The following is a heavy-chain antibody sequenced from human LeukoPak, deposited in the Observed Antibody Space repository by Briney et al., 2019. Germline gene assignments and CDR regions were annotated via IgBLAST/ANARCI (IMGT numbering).Heavy chain of an antibody. V-gene: IGHV3-30*02. J-gene: IGHJ5*02. CDR3: AKAITMIVVSNWFDP. CDR1: GFTFSSYG. D-gene: IGHD3-22*01. CDR2: IRYDGSNK. Sequence: GGSLRLSCAASGFTFSSYGMHWVRQAPGKGLEWVAFIRYDGSNKYYADSVKGRFTISRDNSKNTLYLQMNSLRAEDTAVYYCAKAITMIVVSNWFDPWGQGTLVTVSS.